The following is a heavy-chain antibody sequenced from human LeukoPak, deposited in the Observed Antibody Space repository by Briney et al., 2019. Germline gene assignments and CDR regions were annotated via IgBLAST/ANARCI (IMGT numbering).Heavy chain of an antibody. J-gene: IGHJ4*02. Sequence: GGSLRLSCAASGFTFSSYGMHWVRQAPGKGLEWVSYISSSSSTIYYADSVKGRFTISRDNAKNSLYLQMNSLRAEDTAVYYCARALEDSWGIAAAGPYYFDYWGQGTLVTVSS. CDR3: ARALEDSWGIAAAGPYYFDY. V-gene: IGHV3-48*04. CDR1: GFTFSSYG. CDR2: ISSSSSTI. D-gene: IGHD6-13*01.